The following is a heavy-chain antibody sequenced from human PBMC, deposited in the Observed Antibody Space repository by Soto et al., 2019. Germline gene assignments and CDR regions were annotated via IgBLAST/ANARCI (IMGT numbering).Heavy chain of an antibody. D-gene: IGHD4-17*01. V-gene: IGHV3-30*18. CDR1: GFTFSNYG. J-gene: IGHJ4*02. Sequence: QVQLVESGGGVVQPGRSLRLSCAASGFTFSNYGMHWVRQAPGKGLEWVAVISYHGRDKYYADSVKGRFTISRDNSKNTLYLEMNSLRAEDTAVYYCAKDHLMTTVTPVAYWGQGTLVTVSS. CDR2: ISYHGRDK. CDR3: AKDHLMTTVTPVAY.